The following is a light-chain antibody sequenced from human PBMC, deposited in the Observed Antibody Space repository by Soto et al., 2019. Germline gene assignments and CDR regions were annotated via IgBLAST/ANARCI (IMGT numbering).Light chain of an antibody. V-gene: IGKV3-20*01. CDR3: HQYAYSPQT. Sequence: EIVLTQSPGTLSLSPGESTTLSCRASQSVGNNYLAWYQQKPGQAPRLLIYNAFNRATGIPGRFSGSGSGTDFTLTITRLEPEDFALYYCHQYAYSPQTFGQGTRLEIK. CDR2: NAF. J-gene: IGKJ5*01. CDR1: QSVGNNY.